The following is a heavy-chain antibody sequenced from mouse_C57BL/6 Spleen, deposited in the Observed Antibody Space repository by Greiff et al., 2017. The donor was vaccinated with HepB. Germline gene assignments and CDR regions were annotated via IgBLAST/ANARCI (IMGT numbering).Heavy chain of an antibody. CDR2: IDPETGST. D-gene: IGHD1-1*01. V-gene: IGHV1-15*01. CDR1: GYTFTDYE. J-gene: IGHJ1*03. CDR3: TRSRDGSSYCWYFDV. Sequence: QVQLQQSGAELVRPGASVTLSCKASGYTFTDYEMHWVKQTPVHGLEWIGAIDPETGSTAYNQKFKGKVILTADKSSSTAYMELRSLTSEDSAVYYCTRSRDGSSYCWYFDVWGTGTTVTVSS.